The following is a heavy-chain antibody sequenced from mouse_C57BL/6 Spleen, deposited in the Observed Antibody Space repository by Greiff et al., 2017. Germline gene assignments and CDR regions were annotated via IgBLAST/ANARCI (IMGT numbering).Heavy chain of an antibody. V-gene: IGHV1-55*01. CDR1: GYTFTSYW. CDR2: IYPGSGST. Sequence: QVHVKQPGAELVKPGASVKMSCKASGYTFTSYWITWVKQRPGQGLEWIGDIYPGSGSTNYNEKFKSKATLTVDTSSSTAYMQLSSLTSEDSAVYYCARWGMDAWFAYWGQGTLVTVSA. J-gene: IGHJ3*01. CDR3: ARWGMDAWFAY. D-gene: IGHD2-3*01.